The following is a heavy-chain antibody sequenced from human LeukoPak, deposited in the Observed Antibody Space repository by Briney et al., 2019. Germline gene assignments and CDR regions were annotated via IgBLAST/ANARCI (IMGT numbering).Heavy chain of an antibody. CDR3: ASSPKTYYYDSSDY. CDR2: INPNSGGT. J-gene: IGHJ4*02. V-gene: IGHV1-2*02. CDR1: GYTFTGYY. Sequence: ASVKVSCKASGYTFTGYYMHWVRQAPGQGLEWMGWINPNSGGTNYAQKFQGRVTMTRDTSISTAYMELSRLRSDDAAVYYCASSPKTYYYDSSDYWGQGTLVTVSS. D-gene: IGHD3-22*01.